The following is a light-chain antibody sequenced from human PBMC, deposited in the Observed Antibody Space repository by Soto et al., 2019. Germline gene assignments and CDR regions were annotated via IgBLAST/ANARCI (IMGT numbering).Light chain of an antibody. CDR1: QSVITN. CDR3: QHYNHWPMYT. CDR2: GAS. Sequence: ELVMTQSPATLSASPGERATLSCRASQSVITNVAWYQQKPGQAPRLLIYGASTRATGIPARFSGSGSGTEFTLTISRLQSEDFAVYYCQHYNHWPMYTFGQGTKVEIK. V-gene: IGKV3-15*01. J-gene: IGKJ2*01.